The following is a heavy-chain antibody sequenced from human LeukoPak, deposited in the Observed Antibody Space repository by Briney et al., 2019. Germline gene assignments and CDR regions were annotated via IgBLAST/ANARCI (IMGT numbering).Heavy chain of an antibody. CDR2: ISYDGSDK. J-gene: IGHJ4*02. V-gene: IGHV3-30*18. Sequence: PGRSLRLSCAASGFTFSSYGMHWVRQAPGKGLEWVAVISYDGSDKYYADSVKGRFTISRDNSKNTPYLQMNSLRAEDPAVYYCAKGRSTGWFGEWLDHWGQGTLVTVSS. CDR3: AKGRSTGWFGEWLDH. D-gene: IGHD3-10*01. CDR1: GFTFSSYG.